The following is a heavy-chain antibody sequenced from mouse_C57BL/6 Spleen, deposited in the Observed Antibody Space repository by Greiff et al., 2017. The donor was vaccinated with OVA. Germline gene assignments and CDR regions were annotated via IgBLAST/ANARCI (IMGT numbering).Heavy chain of an antibody. Sequence: EVKLVESEGGLVQPGRSMKLSCTASGFTFSDYYMAWVRQVPEKGLEWVANINYDGSSTYYLDSLKSRFIISRDNAKNILYLQMSSLKSEDTATYYCARAGTWYFDVWGTGTTVTVSS. V-gene: IGHV5-16*01. CDR1: GFTFSDYY. CDR2: INYDGSST. CDR3: ARAGTWYFDV. D-gene: IGHD4-1*01. J-gene: IGHJ1*03.